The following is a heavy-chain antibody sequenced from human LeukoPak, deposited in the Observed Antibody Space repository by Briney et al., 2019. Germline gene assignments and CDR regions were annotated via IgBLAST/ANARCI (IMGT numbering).Heavy chain of an antibody. CDR2: ISGSGGST. D-gene: IGHD3-10*01. V-gene: IGHV3-23*01. CDR3: ANGQGYGLFGYFGLPIQSFDY. CDR1: GFTFSSYA. J-gene: IGHJ4*02. Sequence: PGGSLRLSCAASGFTFSSYAMSWVRQAPGKGLEWVSAISGSGGSTYYADSVKGRFTISRDNSKNTLYLQMNSLRAEDTAVYYCANGQGYGLFGYFGLPIQSFDYWGQGTLVTVSS.